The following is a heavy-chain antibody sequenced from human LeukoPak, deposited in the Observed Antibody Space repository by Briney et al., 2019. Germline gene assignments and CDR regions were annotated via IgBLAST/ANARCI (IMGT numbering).Heavy chain of an antibody. J-gene: IGHJ4*02. Sequence: PGGSLRLSCAASGFTFSTYAMTWVRQAPGKGLEWVSVIYSGGSTYYADSVKGRFTISRDNSKNTLYLQMNSLRAEDTAVYYCARDLGIATDYWGQGTLVTVSS. V-gene: IGHV3-53*01. CDR3: ARDLGIATDY. CDR2: IYSGGST. D-gene: IGHD6-13*01. CDR1: GFTFSTYA.